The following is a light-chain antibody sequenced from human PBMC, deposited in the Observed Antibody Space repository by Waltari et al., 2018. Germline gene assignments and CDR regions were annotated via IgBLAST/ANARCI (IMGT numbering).Light chain of an antibody. Sequence: QSGLTYPPSLSAAPGQKVTISSSGTSSNIGTTSVAWYQQIPGTVPKLLIYENYKRPSGIPDRFSGSRSGTSATLVITGLLTGDEADYYCGTWDSSLSGAVFGGGTHLTVL. V-gene: IGLV1-51*02. CDR1: SSNIGTTS. CDR3: GTWDSSLSGAV. J-gene: IGLJ7*01. CDR2: ENY.